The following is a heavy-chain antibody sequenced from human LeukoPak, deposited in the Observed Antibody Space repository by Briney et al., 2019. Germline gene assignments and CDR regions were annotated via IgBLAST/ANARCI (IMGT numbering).Heavy chain of an antibody. D-gene: IGHD1-20*01. CDR2: IYTSGST. CDR3: ARQAGITGNFRNCFDP. V-gene: IGHV4-4*09. CDR1: GGSISSYY. Sequence: SETLSLTCTVSGGSISSYYWSWIRQPPGKGLEWIGYIYTSGSTNYNPSLKSRVTISVDTSKNQFSLKLSSVTAADTAVYYCARQAGITGNFRNCFDPWGQGTLVTVSS. J-gene: IGHJ5*02.